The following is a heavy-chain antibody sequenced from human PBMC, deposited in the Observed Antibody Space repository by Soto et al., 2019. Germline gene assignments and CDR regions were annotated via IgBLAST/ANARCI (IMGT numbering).Heavy chain of an antibody. V-gene: IGHV3-30*02. Sequence: QMQLVESGGGVVQPGGSLRLSCGSSGFSFSFYGMHWVRQAPGKWLEWVAFIWYEETSKFYADSVKGRFTISRDNYKPAWVLEMNSLRAEDTAVYYCAIESTPPRFMEKNYYNYCSGMDAWGQVTT. CDR3: AIESTPPRFMEKNYYNYCSGMDA. CDR1: GFSFSFYG. D-gene: IGHD3-3*01. CDR2: IWYEETSK. J-gene: IGHJ6*02.